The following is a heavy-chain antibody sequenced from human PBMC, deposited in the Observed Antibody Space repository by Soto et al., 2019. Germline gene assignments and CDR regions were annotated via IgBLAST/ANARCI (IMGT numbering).Heavy chain of an antibody. J-gene: IGHJ4*02. CDR1: GGSISSSTYY. V-gene: IGHV4-39*07. CDR3: ARSASDDYGDYVGCFED. D-gene: IGHD4-17*01. Sequence: SETLSLTCTVSGGSISSSTYYWGWVRQPPGKGLEWIASIYDGGSSHYHPSLKSRVTISVDTSKNQFSLKLSPVTAADTAVYYCARSASDDYGDYVGCFEDWGQGTRVTVSS. CDR2: IYDGGSS.